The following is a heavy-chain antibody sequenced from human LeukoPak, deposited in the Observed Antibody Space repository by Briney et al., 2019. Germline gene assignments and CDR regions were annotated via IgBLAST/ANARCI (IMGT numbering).Heavy chain of an antibody. CDR1: GGSISSYY. CDR3: ARAGIAARRHAFDI. D-gene: IGHD6-6*01. CDR2: IYYSGST. V-gene: IGHV4-59*01. J-gene: IGHJ3*02. Sequence: SETLSLACTVSGGSISSYYWSWIRQPPGKGLEWIGYIYYSGSTNYNPSLKSRVTISVDTSKNQFSLKLSSVTAADTAVYYCARAGIAARRHAFDIWGQGTMVTVSS.